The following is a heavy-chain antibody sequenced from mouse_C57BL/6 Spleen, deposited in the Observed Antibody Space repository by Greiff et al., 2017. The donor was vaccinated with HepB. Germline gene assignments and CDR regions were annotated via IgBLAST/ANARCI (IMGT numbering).Heavy chain of an antibody. Sequence: VQLQQSGAELVKPGASVKISCKASGYAFSSYWMNWVTQRPGKGLEWIGQIYPGDGDTNYNGKFKGKATLTADKSSSTAYMQLSSLTSEDSAVYFCARSDREYPTVFDGWGTGTTVTVSS. J-gene: IGHJ1*03. CDR1: GYAFSSYW. CDR2: IYPGDGDT. CDR3: ARSDREYPTVFDG. V-gene: IGHV1-80*01. D-gene: IGHD1-1*01.